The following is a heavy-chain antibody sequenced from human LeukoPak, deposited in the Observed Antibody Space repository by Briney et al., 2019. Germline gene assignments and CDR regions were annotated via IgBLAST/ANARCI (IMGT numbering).Heavy chain of an antibody. CDR2: IYISGST. V-gene: IGHV4-61*02. Sequence: SSETLSLTCTVSGGSISSAAYYWSWIRQPAGKGLEWIWRIYISGSTNYNPSRKSPLPISVDTSKNQFSLKLSSVPAADTAVYYCARGGAIVGANNAFDMWGEGTMVTVSS. J-gene: IGHJ3*02. D-gene: IGHD1-26*01. CDR1: GGSISSAAYY. CDR3: ARGGAIVGANNAFDM.